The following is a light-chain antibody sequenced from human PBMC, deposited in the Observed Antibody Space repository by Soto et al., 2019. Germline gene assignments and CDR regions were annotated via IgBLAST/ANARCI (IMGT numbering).Light chain of an antibody. CDR3: QSYDSSLSGSEV. V-gene: IGLV1-40*01. J-gene: IGLJ2*01. Sequence: QPVLTQPPSVSGAPGQRVTISCTGSSSSIGAGYDVHWYQQLPGTAPKLLIYGNSNRPSGVPDRFSGSKSGTSASLAITGLQAEDEADYYCQSYDSSLSGSEVFGGGTKLTVL. CDR1: SSSIGAGYD. CDR2: GNS.